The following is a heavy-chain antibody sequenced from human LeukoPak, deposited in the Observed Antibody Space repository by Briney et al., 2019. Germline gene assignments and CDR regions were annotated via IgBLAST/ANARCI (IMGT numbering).Heavy chain of an antibody. V-gene: IGHV4-38-2*02. CDR3: ARAQDGYNYNFDY. CDR2: IYHSGST. CDR1: GYSISSGYY. Sequence: SETLSLTCTVSGYSISSGYYWGWIRQPPGKGLEWIGSIYHSGSTYYNPSLKSRVTISVDTSKNQFSLKLSSVTAADTAVYYCARAQDGYNYNFDYWGQGTLVTVSS. D-gene: IGHD5-24*01. J-gene: IGHJ4*02.